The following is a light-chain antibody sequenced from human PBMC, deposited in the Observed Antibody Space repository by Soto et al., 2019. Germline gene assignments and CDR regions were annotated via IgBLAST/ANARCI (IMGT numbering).Light chain of an antibody. CDR1: SSDVGRSNH. V-gene: IGLV2-14*01. CDR2: EVS. Sequence: QSALTQPASVSGSPGQSITISCTGTSSDVGRSNHVFWYQQHPGKAPKLIIYEVSSRPSGVSNRFSGSKSGNTASLTISGLQAEDEADYYCSSYTSSSTLGVFGGGTKLTVL. J-gene: IGLJ3*02. CDR3: SSYTSSSTLGV.